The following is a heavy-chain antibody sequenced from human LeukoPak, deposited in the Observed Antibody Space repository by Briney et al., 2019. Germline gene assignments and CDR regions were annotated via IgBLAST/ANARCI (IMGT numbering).Heavy chain of an antibody. J-gene: IGHJ3*02. D-gene: IGHD5-12*01. CDR2: IWYDGSNK. Sequence: GGSLRLSCAASGFTFSSYVMHWVRQAPGKGLEWVAVIWYDGSNKYYADSVKGRFTISRDNSKNTLHLQMNSLRAEDTAVYYCARGQEVVATIQWGDAFDIWGQGRMVTVSS. V-gene: IGHV3-33*01. CDR1: GFTFSSYV. CDR3: ARGQEVVATIQWGDAFDI.